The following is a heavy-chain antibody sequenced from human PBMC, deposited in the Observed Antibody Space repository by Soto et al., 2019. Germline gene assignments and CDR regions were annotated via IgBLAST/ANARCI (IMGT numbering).Heavy chain of an antibody. J-gene: IGHJ4*02. CDR3: ARQVGGWAPWYFDY. CDR2: IYYSGST. V-gene: IGHV4-59*08. CDR1: GGSISSYY. Sequence: QVQLQESGPGLVKPSETLSLTCTVSGGSISSYYWSWIRQPPGKGLELIGYIYYSGSTNYNPSLKSRVTISVDTSKNQFSLKLSSVTAADTAVYYCARQVGGWAPWYFDYWGQGTLVTVSS. D-gene: IGHD6-19*01.